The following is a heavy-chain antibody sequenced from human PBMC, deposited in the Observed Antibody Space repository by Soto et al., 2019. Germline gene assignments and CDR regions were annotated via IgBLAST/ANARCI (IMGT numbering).Heavy chain of an antibody. CDR1: GFTLSNYW. D-gene: IGHD4-4*01. Sequence: GGSLRLSCAASGFTLSNYWMHWVRQAPGKGLVWVSRISREGSDTTYADSVKGRFTISRDNAKNTLFLQMNSLRAEDTAVYYCTRLHYNDYVDYWGQGTLVT. V-gene: IGHV3-74*01. J-gene: IGHJ4*02. CDR3: TRLHYNDYVDY. CDR2: ISREGSDT.